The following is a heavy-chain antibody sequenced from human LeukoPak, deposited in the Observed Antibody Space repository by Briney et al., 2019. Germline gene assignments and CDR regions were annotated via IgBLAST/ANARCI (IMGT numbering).Heavy chain of an antibody. D-gene: IGHD2-2*01. CDR3: ARGAHGVVPAANLDY. CDR1: GFTFSSYG. CDR2: IWYDGSNK. Sequence: GGSLRLSCAAAGFTFSSYGMHWVRQAPGKGLGWVAVIWYDGSNKYYADSVKGRFTISRDNYKNTLYLQMNSLRAEDTAVYYCARGAHGVVPAANLDYWGQGTLVTVSS. V-gene: IGHV3-33*01. J-gene: IGHJ4*02.